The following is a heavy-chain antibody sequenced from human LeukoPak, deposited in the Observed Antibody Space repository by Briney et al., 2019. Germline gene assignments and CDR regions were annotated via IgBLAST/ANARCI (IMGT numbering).Heavy chain of an antibody. D-gene: IGHD2-2*01. V-gene: IGHV1-8*01. Sequence: ASVKVSCKASGYTFTSYDINWARQATGQGLEWMGWMNPNSGNTGYAQKFQGRVTMTRNTSISTAYMELSSLRSEDTAVYYCAKGRCIWGYCSSTNWFDPWGQGTLVTVSS. CDR1: GYTFTSYD. CDR2: MNPNSGNT. J-gene: IGHJ5*02. CDR3: AKGRCIWGYCSSTNWFDP.